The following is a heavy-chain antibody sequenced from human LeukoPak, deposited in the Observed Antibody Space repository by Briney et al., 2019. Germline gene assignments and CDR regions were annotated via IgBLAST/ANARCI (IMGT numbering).Heavy chain of an antibody. D-gene: IGHD3-22*01. CDR1: GDSISSYY. V-gene: IGHV4-4*07. CDR3: ARAVDSSGYTPYYFDY. J-gene: IGHJ4*02. Sequence: SETLSLTCTVSGDSISSYYWSWIRQPAGKGLEWIGRIYTSGSTNYNPSLKSRVTMSVDTSKNQFSLKLSSVTAADTAVYYCARAVDSSGYTPYYFDYWGQGTLVTVSS. CDR2: IYTSGST.